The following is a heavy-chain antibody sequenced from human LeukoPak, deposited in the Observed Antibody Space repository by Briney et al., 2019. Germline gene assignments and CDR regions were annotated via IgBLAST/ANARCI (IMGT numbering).Heavy chain of an antibody. CDR2: ISSSGSTI. Sequence: PGGSLRLSCAASGFTFSDYYMSWIRQAPGKGLEWVSYISSSGSTIYYADSVKGRFTISRDNAKNSLYLQMNSLRAEDTAVYYCAREGTYYYDSSGYLGWFDPWGQGTLVTVSS. J-gene: IGHJ5*02. CDR3: AREGTYYYDSSGYLGWFDP. V-gene: IGHV3-11*01. CDR1: GFTFSDYY. D-gene: IGHD3-22*01.